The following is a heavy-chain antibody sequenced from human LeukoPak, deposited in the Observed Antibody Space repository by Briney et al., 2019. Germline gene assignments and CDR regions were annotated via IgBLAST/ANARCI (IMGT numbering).Heavy chain of an antibody. CDR3: ASTDCSYTRCSGANWFDP. Sequence: SQTLSLTCTVSGGSISRGDYYWSWLRQSPGKGLEWIGCIYYSGSTYYYNPSLKSRITISVDTSKNQFSLKLSSVTAADTAIYYCASTDCSYTRCSGANWFDPCGQGTLVTVSS. J-gene: IGHJ5*02. CDR2: IYYSGSTY. CDR1: GGSISRGDYY. D-gene: IGHD2-2*01. V-gene: IGHV4-30-4*08.